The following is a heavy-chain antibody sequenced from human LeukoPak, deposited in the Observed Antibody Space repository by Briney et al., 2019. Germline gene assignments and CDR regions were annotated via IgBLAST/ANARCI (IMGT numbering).Heavy chain of an antibody. V-gene: IGHV4-59*08. CDR2: IYYSGST. Sequence: SETLSLTCTVSGGSISNYYWSWIRQPPGKGLEWIGYIYYSGSTNYNPSLNSRVTISVDTSKNQFSLRLSSVTAAGTAVYYCARALYGDYERYDNWFDPWGQGTLVTVSS. D-gene: IGHD4-17*01. CDR3: ARALYGDYERYDNWFDP. J-gene: IGHJ5*02. CDR1: GGSISNYY.